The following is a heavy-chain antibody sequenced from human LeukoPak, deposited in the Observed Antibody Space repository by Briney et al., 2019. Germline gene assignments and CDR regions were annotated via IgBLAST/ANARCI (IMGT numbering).Heavy chain of an antibody. J-gene: IGHJ4*02. CDR3: ARVGFGGWYPVDY. Sequence: PSETLSLTCTVSGGSISNSFYYWGWVRQPPGKGLEWIGSINYSGSTYYNPSLKSRVTISVDTSKNQFSLKLSSVTAADTAVYYCARVGFGGWYPVDYWGQGTLVTVSS. CDR2: INYSGST. CDR1: GGSISNSFYY. D-gene: IGHD6-19*01. V-gene: IGHV4-39*07.